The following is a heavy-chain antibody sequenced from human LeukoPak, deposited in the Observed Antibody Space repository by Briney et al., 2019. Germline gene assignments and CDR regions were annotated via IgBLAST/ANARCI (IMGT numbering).Heavy chain of an antibody. CDR2: LSSGGINK. D-gene: IGHD2-15*01. Sequence: PGGSLRLSCAVSGFTFSNYDVHWVRQAPGKGLEWVALLSSGGINKHYADSVKGRFIISRDNSMNTLYLQMNSLRVEDTAVYYCARDHAGSGRAFDNWGQGTLVTVSS. CDR3: ARDHAGSGRAFDN. J-gene: IGHJ4*02. V-gene: IGHV3-30*03. CDR1: GFTFSNYD.